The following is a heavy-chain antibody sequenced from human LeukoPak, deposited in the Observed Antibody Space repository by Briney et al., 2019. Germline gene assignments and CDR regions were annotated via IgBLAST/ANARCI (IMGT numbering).Heavy chain of an antibody. CDR3: ARDRKMGTTNSFDY. CDR1: GYTFTGYY. V-gene: IGHV1-2*02. Sequence: ASVKVSCKASGYTFTGYYMHWVRQAPGQGLEWMGWINPNSGGTNYAQKFQDRVTMTRDTSISTAYMELSRLRSDGTAVYYCARDRKMGTTNSFDYWGQGTLVTVSS. CDR2: INPNSGGT. J-gene: IGHJ4*02. D-gene: IGHD1-26*01.